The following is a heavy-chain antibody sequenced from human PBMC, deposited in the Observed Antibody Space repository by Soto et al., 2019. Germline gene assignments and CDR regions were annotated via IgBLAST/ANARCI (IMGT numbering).Heavy chain of an antibody. J-gene: IGHJ5*02. Sequence: ASVKVSCKASGYTFTSYDINWVRQATGQGLEWMGWMNPNSGNTGYAQKFKGRATMTRNTSISTAYMELSSLRSEDTAVYYYARGLSVDVFWSGYYTLEVPYNWFAPWG. D-gene: IGHD3-3*01. V-gene: IGHV1-8*01. CDR3: ARGLSVDVFWSGYYTLEVPYNWFAP. CDR2: MNPNSGNT. CDR1: GYTFTSYD.